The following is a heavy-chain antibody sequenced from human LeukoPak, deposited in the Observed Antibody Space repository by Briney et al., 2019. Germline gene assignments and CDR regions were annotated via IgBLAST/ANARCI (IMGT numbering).Heavy chain of an antibody. D-gene: IGHD2/OR15-2a*01. J-gene: IGHJ4*02. V-gene: IGHV3-74*01. CDR3: VSFYETY. CDR2: INSDGSWT. Sequence: GGSLRLSCAASGNYWMHWVRQVPGKGLVWISHINSDGSWTSYADSVKGRFTISKDNAKNTVYLQMNSLRAEDTAVYYCVSFYETYWGRGTLVTVSS. CDR1: GNYW.